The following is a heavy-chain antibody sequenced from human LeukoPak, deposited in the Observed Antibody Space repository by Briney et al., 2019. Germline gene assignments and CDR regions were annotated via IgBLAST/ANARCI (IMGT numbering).Heavy chain of an antibody. Sequence: SETLSLTCTVSDGSISSYYWSWIRQPAGKGLEWIGPIYSTGSTSYNPSLKSRVTMSLDTSNQFPLKLSSVTAADTAVYYCARDYDFWSGFPPVLDYWGQGILVTVSS. D-gene: IGHD3-3*01. CDR3: ARDYDFWSGFPPVLDY. CDR1: DGSISSYY. CDR2: IYSTGST. J-gene: IGHJ4*02. V-gene: IGHV4-4*07.